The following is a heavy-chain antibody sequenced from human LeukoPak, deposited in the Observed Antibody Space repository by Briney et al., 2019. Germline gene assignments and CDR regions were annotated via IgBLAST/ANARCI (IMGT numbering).Heavy chain of an antibody. D-gene: IGHD6-19*01. Sequence: GGSLRLSCAASKFTFSSYWMSWVRQAPGKGLEWVANIKQDGSVQFYMDSLTGRFSVSRDNAKNSLYLQMNGLRVEDTAVYYCTRLQIAVAGPNWFDTWGQGTLVTVSS. J-gene: IGHJ5*02. CDR1: KFTFSSYW. V-gene: IGHV3-7*01. CDR3: TRLQIAVAGPNWFDT. CDR2: IKQDGSVQ.